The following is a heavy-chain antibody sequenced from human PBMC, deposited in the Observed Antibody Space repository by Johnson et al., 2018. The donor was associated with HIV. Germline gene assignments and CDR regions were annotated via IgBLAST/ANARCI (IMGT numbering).Heavy chain of an antibody. CDR2: IKSKTDGGTT. J-gene: IGHJ3*02. Sequence: VQLVESGGGLVQPGGSLRLSCAASGFTFSNAWMSWVRQAPGKGLEWVGRIKSKTDGGTTDYSANVQGRITISRDNSKHTLYLHMNSLRAKDTAVYDCAKDPSPWLLGNEAFDIWGQGTMVTVSS. D-gene: IGHD3-22*01. V-gene: IGHV3-15*01. CDR1: GFTFSNAW. CDR3: AKDPSPWLLGNEAFDI.